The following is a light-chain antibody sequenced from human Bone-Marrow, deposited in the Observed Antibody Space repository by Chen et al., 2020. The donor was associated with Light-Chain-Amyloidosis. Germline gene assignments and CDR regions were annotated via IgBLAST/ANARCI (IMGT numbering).Light chain of an antibody. CDR1: SRDVGGYNY. Sequence: QSALTQPASVSGSPGQSITISCTGTSRDVGGYNYFSCYQQHPGKAPKLMIYDVSNRPSGVSNRFSGSKSGNTASLTISGLQAEDEADYYCSSYTSSSTRVFGGGTKLTVL. V-gene: IGLV2-14*03. CDR3: SSYTSSSTRV. CDR2: DVS. J-gene: IGLJ3*02.